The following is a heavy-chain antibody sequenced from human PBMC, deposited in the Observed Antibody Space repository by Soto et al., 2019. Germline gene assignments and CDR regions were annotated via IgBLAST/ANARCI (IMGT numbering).Heavy chain of an antibody. CDR2: IYYRGST. J-gene: IGHJ6*02. CDR1: GGSISSGGYY. V-gene: IGHV4-31*03. CDR3: ARDLSSSSFTGGMDV. Sequence: QVQLQESGPGLVKPSQTLSLTCTVSGGSISSGGYYWSWIRQHPGKVLEWMGYIYYRGSTYSNPSLQIRVTLSVDTSQNQFSLKLSSVTAADTAVYYCARDLSSSSFTGGMDVWGQGTTVTVSS. D-gene: IGHD6-13*01.